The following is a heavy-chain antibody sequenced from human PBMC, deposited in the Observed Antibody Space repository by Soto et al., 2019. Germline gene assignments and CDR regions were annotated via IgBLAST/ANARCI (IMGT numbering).Heavy chain of an antibody. V-gene: IGHV3-33*01. CDR1: GFTFSSYG. Sequence: QVQLVESGGGVVQPGRSLRLSCAASGFTFSSYGMHWVRQAPGKGLEWVAVIWYDGSNKYYADSVKGRFTISRDNSKNTLYLQMNSLRAEGTAVYYCARDSGIAAAGTGGYFDYWGQGTLVTVSS. CDR2: IWYDGSNK. CDR3: ARDSGIAAAGTGGYFDY. J-gene: IGHJ4*02. D-gene: IGHD6-13*01.